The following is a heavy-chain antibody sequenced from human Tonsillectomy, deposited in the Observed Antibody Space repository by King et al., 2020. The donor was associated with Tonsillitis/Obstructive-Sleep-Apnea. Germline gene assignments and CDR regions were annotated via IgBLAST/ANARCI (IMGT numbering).Heavy chain of an antibody. V-gene: IGHV1-18*01. CDR1: GYTFTSYG. D-gene: IGHD3-10*01. J-gene: IGHJ3*02. CDR2: ISAYNGNT. Sequence: QLVQSGGEVKKPGASVRVSCKASGYTFTSYGISWVGQAPGQGLEWVGWISAYNGNTNYAQKYQGRVTMTTDTSTYTAYMELRSLRSDDTAVYYCGRHYYGSGSYNAFDIWGQGTMVTVSS. CDR3: GRHYYGSGSYNAFDI.